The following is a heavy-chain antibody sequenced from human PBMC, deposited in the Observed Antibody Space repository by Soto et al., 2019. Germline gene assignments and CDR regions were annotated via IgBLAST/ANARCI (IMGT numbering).Heavy chain of an antibody. CDR1: GDSVSIKSAA. CDR3: ARTQSVYDY. CDR2: TYYRSKWYI. V-gene: IGHV6-1*01. Sequence: PSQTLSLTCAISGDSVSIKSAAWNLIRQSPSRGLEWLGRTYYRSKWYIEYAVSVKSRITINPDTSKNLFSLQLNSVTPDDTAMYYCARTQSVYDYWGQGTQVTVSS. J-gene: IGHJ4*02.